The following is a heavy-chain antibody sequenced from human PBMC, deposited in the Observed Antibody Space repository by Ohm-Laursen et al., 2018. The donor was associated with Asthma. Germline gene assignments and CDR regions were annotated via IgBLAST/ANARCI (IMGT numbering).Heavy chain of an antibody. J-gene: IGHJ4*02. Sequence: SLRLSCTAAGFTFSSYNMNWVRQAPGKGLEWVSSISTASTFIYYADSVRGRFTTSRDNAKNSVYLQMNSLRAEDTALYYCARGGGYGEDYWGQGTLVTVSS. V-gene: IGHV3-21*01. CDR1: GFTFSSYN. D-gene: IGHD4-17*01. CDR2: ISTASTFI. CDR3: ARGGGYGEDY.